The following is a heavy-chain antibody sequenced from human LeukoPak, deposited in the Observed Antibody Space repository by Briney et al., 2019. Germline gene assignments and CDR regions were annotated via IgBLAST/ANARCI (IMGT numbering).Heavy chain of an antibody. CDR3: ARVPSGWYNFDY. CDR2: IYTSGST. V-gene: IGHV4-61*02. J-gene: IGHJ4*02. D-gene: IGHD6-19*01. Sequence: SETLSLTCTVSGGSISSGRYYWSWIRQPAGKGLEWIGRIYTSGSTNYNPSLKSRVTISVDTSKNQFSLKLSSVTAADTAVYYCARVPSGWYNFDYWGQGTLVTVSS. CDR1: GGSISSGRYY.